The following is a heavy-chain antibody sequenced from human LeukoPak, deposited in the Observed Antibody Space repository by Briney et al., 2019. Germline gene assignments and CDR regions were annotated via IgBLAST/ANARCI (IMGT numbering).Heavy chain of an antibody. D-gene: IGHD3-10*01. J-gene: IGHJ4*02. CDR3: ASFTGSARTL. CDR1: GGSIRSSYYY. Sequence: SETLSLTCTVSGGSIRSSYYYWGWIRQPPGKGLEWIGEINHSGSTNYNPSLKSRVTISVDTSKNQFSLKLSSVTAADTAVYYCASFTGSARTLWGQGTLVTVSS. CDR2: INHSGST. V-gene: IGHV4-39*07.